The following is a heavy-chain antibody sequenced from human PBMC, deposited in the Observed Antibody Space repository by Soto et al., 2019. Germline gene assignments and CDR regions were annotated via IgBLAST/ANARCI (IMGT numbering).Heavy chain of an antibody. D-gene: IGHD2-15*01. CDR1: GGSISSSSYY. CDR3: ARYRTVVTPFYYYGMDV. V-gene: IGHV4-39*07. CDR2: IYYSGST. J-gene: IGHJ6*02. Sequence: SETLSLTCTVSGGSISSSSYYWGWIRQPPGKGLEWIGSIYYSGSTYYNPSLKSRVTISVDTSKNQFSLKLSSVTAADTAVYYCARYRTVVTPFYYYGMDVWGQGTTVTVSS.